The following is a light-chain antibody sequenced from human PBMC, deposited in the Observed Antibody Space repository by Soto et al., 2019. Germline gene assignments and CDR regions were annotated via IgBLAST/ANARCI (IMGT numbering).Light chain of an antibody. CDR1: QSVSSN. CDR2: GAS. CDR3: QQYNNWPWT. Sequence: EIVMTQSPATLSVSPGERATLSCRASQSVSSNLAWYQQKPGQAPRLLIYGASTRATGIPARFSGSGSGTEFTLTISSLQSEDFAVSYGQQYNNWPWTFGQGTKVEIK. V-gene: IGKV3-15*01. J-gene: IGKJ1*01.